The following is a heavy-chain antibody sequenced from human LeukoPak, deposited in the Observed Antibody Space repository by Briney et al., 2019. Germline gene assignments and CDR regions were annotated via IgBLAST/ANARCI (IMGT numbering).Heavy chain of an antibody. Sequence: GASVKVSCKAPGGTFSSYAISWVRQAPGQGLEWMGRIIPILGIANYAQKFQGRVTITADKSTSTAYMELSSLRSEDTAVYYCASDYYGSGSYRADWGQGTLVTVSS. CDR1: GGTFSSYA. CDR2: IIPILGIA. CDR3: ASDYYGSGSYRAD. J-gene: IGHJ4*02. D-gene: IGHD3-10*01. V-gene: IGHV1-69*04.